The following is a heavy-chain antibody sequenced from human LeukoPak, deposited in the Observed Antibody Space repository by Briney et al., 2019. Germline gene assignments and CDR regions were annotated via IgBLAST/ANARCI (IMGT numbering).Heavy chain of an antibody. CDR2: IVVGSGNT. CDR3: ARVTTVTTWERAFDI. Sequence: GTSVKVSCKASGFTFTSSAVQWVRQARGQRLEWIGWIVVGSGNTGYAQKFQGRVTMTRNTSISTAYMELSSLRSEDTAVYYCARVTTVTTWERAFDIWGQGTMVTVSS. J-gene: IGHJ3*02. D-gene: IGHD4-17*01. V-gene: IGHV1-58*01. CDR1: GFTFTSSA.